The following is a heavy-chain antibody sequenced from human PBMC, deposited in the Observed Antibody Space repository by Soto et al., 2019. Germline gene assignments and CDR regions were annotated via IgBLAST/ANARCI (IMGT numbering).Heavy chain of an antibody. Sequence: QVQLVQSGAEVKEPGSSVRVSCKASGGTFDNFIKNWVRQTPGQGLEWMGGIVPMLGTPTYAEKFKGRVTISATGSTSTMYMEVTSLRSEDTAIYYCARNGTYSSSLSQYSGMDVWGQGPTVTVSS. D-gene: IGHD1-26*01. CDR2: IVPMLGTP. CDR1: GGTFDNFI. J-gene: IGHJ6*02. V-gene: IGHV1-69*01. CDR3: ARNGTYSSSLSQYSGMDV.